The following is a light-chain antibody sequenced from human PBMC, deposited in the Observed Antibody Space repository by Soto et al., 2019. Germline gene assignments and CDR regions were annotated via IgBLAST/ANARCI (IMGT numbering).Light chain of an antibody. CDR1: QDISTW. Sequence: DIQLTQSPSSVSASVGDKVTITCRASQDISTWLAWYQQTPGKAPKLLIYAASTLQTGVPSRFSGSGSGTSFTLTIISLQPEDFATYYCQQTNTYRALSFGGGTKAEIK. J-gene: IGKJ4*01. CDR2: AAS. CDR3: QQTNTYRALS. V-gene: IGKV1-12*01.